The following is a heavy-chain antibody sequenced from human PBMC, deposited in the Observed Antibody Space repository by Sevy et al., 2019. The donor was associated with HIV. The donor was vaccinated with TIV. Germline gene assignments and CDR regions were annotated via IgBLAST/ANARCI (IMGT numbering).Heavy chain of an antibody. CDR3: AKDAQSYYDCLSGYPLPHFDY. Sequence: GGSLRLSCAASGFTFSSYGMNWVRQAPGKGLEWVAVISYDGSNKYYADSVKGRFTISRDNSKNTQYLQMNSLRAEDMAVYYCAKDAQSYYDCLSGYPLPHFDYWGQGTLVTVSS. J-gene: IGHJ4*02. CDR1: GFTFSSYG. CDR2: ISYDGSNK. V-gene: IGHV3-30*18. D-gene: IGHD3-3*01.